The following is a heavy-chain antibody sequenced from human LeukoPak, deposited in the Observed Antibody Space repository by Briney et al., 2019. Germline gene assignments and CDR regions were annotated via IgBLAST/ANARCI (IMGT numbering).Heavy chain of an antibody. V-gene: IGHV3-21*01. CDR2: ISSSSSYI. CDR3: EKGMIVGYYFEH. Sequence: GGSLRLSCAASGFTFSSYSMNWVRQAPGKGLEGGSSISSSSSYIYYADSVKGRFTISRDNSKNTLYLQMNNMTAEDTAVYYCEKGMIVGYYFEHWGEGTLVTVS. J-gene: IGHJ4*02. CDR1: GFTFSSYS. D-gene: IGHD3-22*01.